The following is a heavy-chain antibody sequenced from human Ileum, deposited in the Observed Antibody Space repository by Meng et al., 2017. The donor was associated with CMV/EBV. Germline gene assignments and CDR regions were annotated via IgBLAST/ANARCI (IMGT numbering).Heavy chain of an antibody. V-gene: IGHV4-4*07. J-gene: IGHJ5*02. CDR1: GDSISRYF. CDR3: ARDLIRDDTGSWFDP. CDR2: INTSGKT. Sequence: QVQLQASGPGPVKPSETLSLTCTVSGDSISRYFWSWIRQPAGKGLEWIGRINTSGKTTYSPSLKSRVTMSLDTSKNQFSLRLTSVSAADTALYYCARDLIRDDTGSWFDPWGQGTLVTVSS. D-gene: IGHD3-16*01.